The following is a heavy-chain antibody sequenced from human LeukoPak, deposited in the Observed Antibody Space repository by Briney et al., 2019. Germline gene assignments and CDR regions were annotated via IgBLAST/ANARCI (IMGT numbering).Heavy chain of an antibody. CDR1: GFTFSSYG. CDR2: ISYDGSNK. Sequence: PGGSLRLSCAASGFTFSSYGMHWVRQAPGKGLEWVAVISYDGSNKYYADSVKGRFTISRDNSKNTLYLRMNSLRAEDTAVYYCAKRAPVDYWGQGTLVTVSS. J-gene: IGHJ4*02. CDR3: AKRAPVDY. V-gene: IGHV3-30*18.